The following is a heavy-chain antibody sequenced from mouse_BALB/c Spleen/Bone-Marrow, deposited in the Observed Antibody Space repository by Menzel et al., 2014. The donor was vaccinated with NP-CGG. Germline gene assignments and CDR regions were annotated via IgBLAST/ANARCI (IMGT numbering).Heavy chain of an antibody. CDR3: ARSRLRGYYFDY. CDR1: GFTFSSFG. D-gene: IGHD3-2*02. CDR2: ISSGSSTV. V-gene: IGHV5-17*02. J-gene: IGHJ2*01. Sequence: EVNVVESGGGLVQPGGSRKLSCAASGFTFSSFGMHWVRQAPEKGLEWVAYISSGSSTVYYADTLKGRFTISRDNPKNTLFLQMTSLRSEDTAMYYCARSRLRGYYFDYWGQGTTLTVSS.